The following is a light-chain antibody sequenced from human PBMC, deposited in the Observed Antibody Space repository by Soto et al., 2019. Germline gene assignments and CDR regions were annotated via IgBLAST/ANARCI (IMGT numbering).Light chain of an antibody. CDR2: DAS. J-gene: IGKJ2*01. Sequence: EIVMTQSPATLSVSPGERATLSCRASQSVSSNLAWYQQKPGQAPRLLIYDASTRASGIPARFGGSGSGTDFTLTISSLQSEDVAVYYCQQYDNWPPYTFGQGTKLEIK. CDR1: QSVSSN. V-gene: IGKV3-15*01. CDR3: QQYDNWPPYT.